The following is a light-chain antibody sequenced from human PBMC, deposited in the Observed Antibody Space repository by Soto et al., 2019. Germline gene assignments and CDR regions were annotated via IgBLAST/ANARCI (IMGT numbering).Light chain of an antibody. CDR2: GAS. V-gene: IGKV3-20*01. CDR3: QQYGSSPYT. Sequence: EIVLTQSPGTLSLSPGERATLSCRARQSVSSSYLAWYQQKPRQAPRLLIYGASSRATGSPDRFSGSGSGTDFTLTISRLEPEDFAVYYFQQYGSSPYTFGQGTKLEIK. CDR1: QSVSSSY. J-gene: IGKJ2*01.